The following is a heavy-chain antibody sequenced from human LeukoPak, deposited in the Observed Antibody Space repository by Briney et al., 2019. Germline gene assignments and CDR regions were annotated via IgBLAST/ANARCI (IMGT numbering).Heavy chain of an antibody. D-gene: IGHD3-16*01. V-gene: IGHV3-73*01. CDR2: IRSKANSYAT. J-gene: IGHJ5*02. CDR3: TRLPNYGDNWFDP. Sequence: GGSLRLSCAASGFTFSGSAMHWVRQASGKGLEWVGRIRSKANSYATAYAASVKGRFTISRDDSKNTAYLQMNSLTTEDTAVYYCTRLPNYGDNWFDPWGQGTLVTVSS. CDR1: GFTFSGSA.